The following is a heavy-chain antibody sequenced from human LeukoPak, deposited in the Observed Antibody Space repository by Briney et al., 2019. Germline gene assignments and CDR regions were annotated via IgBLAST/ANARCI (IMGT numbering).Heavy chain of an antibody. J-gene: IGHJ4*02. CDR2: ISSNGGST. CDR3: VKEEMATIVGYSSSS. Sequence: PGGSLRLSCSASGFTFSSYAMHWVRQAPGKGLEYVSAISSNGGSTYYADSVKGRFTISRDNSKNTLYLQMSSLRAEDTAVYYCVKEEMATIVGYSSSSWGQGTLVTVSS. CDR1: GFTFSSYA. V-gene: IGHV3-64D*06. D-gene: IGHD5-12*01.